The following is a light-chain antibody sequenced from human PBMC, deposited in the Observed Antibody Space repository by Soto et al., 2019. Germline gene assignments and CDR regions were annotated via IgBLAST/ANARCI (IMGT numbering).Light chain of an antibody. V-gene: IGKV1-33*01. CDR3: QKSDHLPL. J-gene: IGKJ3*01. CDR2: DSY. Sequence: DIQITQSPPSLSASLGDRVTITCQASHDIGNSLNWYQHKPGKAPKLVIYDSYNLETGVPSTFSGSGFWTDFTFTISSLRPEDIATYYCQKSDHLPLFGPGTKVDIK. CDR1: HDIGNS.